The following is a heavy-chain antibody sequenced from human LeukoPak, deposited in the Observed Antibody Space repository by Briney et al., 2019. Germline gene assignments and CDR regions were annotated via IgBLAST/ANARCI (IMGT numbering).Heavy chain of an antibody. J-gene: IGHJ4*02. D-gene: IGHD5-24*01. CDR3: ARELSEMATISPFDY. CDR1: GFTFSSYA. CDR2: ISGSGGST. Sequence: GGSLRLSCAASGFTFSSYAMSWVRQAPGKGLEWVSAISGSGGSTYYADSVKGRFTISRDNSKSTLYLQMNSLRAEDTAVYYCARELSEMATISPFDYWGQGTLVTVSS. V-gene: IGHV3-23*01.